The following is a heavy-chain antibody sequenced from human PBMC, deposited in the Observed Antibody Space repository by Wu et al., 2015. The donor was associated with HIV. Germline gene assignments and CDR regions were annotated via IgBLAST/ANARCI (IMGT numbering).Heavy chain of an antibody. CDR2: ISDNGRDK. V-gene: IGHV3-30*10. J-gene: IGHJ1*01. Sequence: QVQLEESGGGVVQPGRSLRLSCAASGFTFSDSAMHWVRQAPGKGLEWVTLISDNGRDKYYIDSVKGRFTISRDNSKNTLYLQMNSLRPEDTAIYYCVRPFGSGSFGVFRVRFETWGRGTLVTVSS. D-gene: IGHD3-10*01. CDR1: GFTFSDSA. CDR3: VRPFGSGSFGVFRVRFET.